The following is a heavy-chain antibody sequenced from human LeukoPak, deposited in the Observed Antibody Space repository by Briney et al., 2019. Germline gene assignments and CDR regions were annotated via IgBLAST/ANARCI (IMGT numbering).Heavy chain of an antibody. CDR3: AMGGTGYSSGWYPPEYYYYMDV. D-gene: IGHD6-19*01. CDR1: GYTFTGYF. J-gene: IGHJ6*03. Sequence: ASVKVSCKASGYTFTGYFIHWVRQAPGQGLEWMGWINPNNGGTNYAQKFQGRVTMTRDTSISTAYMELSRLRSDDTAVYYCAMGGTGYSSGWYPPEYYYYMDVWGKGTTVTISS. CDR2: INPNNGGT. V-gene: IGHV1-2*02.